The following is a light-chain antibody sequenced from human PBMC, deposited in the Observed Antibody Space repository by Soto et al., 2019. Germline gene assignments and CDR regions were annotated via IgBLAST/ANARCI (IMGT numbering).Light chain of an antibody. CDR1: QSVSTSY. CDR3: QQYHNTPIT. V-gene: IGKV3-20*01. J-gene: IGKJ5*01. Sequence: EIVLTQSQGTLSLSPGERATLSCLASQSVSTSYVAWYQQKFGQAPRLLIYDAFSRATGIPDRFSASGSGTDFTLTISRLEPEDFAVYYCQQYHNTPITFGQGTRLEIK. CDR2: DAF.